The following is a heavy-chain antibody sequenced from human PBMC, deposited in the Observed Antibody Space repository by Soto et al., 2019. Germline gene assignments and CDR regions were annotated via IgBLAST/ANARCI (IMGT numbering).Heavy chain of an antibody. Sequence: PSETLSLTCTVSGGSISSGPYYWSWIRQHPGKGLEWIGYVYSSGSAYYSPSLKSRVTISVDTSKNQFSLKLSSVTAADTAVYYCARAEAAQVDYWGQGTLVTVS. CDR1: GGSISSGPYY. D-gene: IGHD6-6*01. V-gene: IGHV4-31*03. CDR2: VYSSGSA. CDR3: ARAEAAQVDY. J-gene: IGHJ4*02.